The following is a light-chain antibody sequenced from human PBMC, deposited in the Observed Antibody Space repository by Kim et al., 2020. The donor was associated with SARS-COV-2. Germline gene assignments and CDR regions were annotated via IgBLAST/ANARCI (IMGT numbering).Light chain of an antibody. CDR1: QDIRND. CDR3: LQYNTYPLT. V-gene: IGKV1-17*01. Sequence: PLTPSPSSLSASVGDRVTITCRASQDIRNDLGWYQQKPGKAPKGLITATSRLQDRVPFRFSGSGSGTEFTLTITSLQPEDFATYYCLQYNTYPLTFGGGTKLEI. J-gene: IGKJ4*01. CDR2: ATS.